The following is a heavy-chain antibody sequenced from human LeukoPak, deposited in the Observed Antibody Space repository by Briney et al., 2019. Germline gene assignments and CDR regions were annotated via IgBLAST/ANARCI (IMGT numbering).Heavy chain of an antibody. V-gene: IGHV1-8*01. CDR1: GYTLTSYD. D-gene: IGHD1-26*01. CDR2: MNPNSGNT. J-gene: IGHJ4*02. CDR3: ARVRGRSGATSYY. Sequence: ASVKVSCKASGYTLTSYDINWVRQATGQGLEWTGWMNPNSGNTGYAQKFQGRVTMTRNTSISTAYMELSSLRSEDTAVYYCARVRGRSGATSYYWGQGTLVTVSS.